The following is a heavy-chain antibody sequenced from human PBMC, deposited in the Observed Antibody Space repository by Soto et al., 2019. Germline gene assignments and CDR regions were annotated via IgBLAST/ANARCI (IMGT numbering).Heavy chain of an antibody. CDR1: GFTFRSYS. D-gene: IGHD4-17*01. CDR3: AREGDDYGDYKRAFDI. V-gene: IGHV3-21*01. CDR2: ISTTSSYI. Sequence: EVQLVEAGGGLVKPGGSLRLSCEASGFTFRSYSMNWVRQAPVKGLEWVSSISTTSSYIYYGDSVKGRFTISRDNAKNSLFLQMNSLRAEDTAIYYCAREGDDYGDYKRAFDIWGQGTTVTVSS. J-gene: IGHJ3*02.